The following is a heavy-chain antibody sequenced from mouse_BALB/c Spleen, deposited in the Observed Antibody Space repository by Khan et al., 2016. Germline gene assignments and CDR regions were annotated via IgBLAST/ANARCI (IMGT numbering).Heavy chain of an antibody. D-gene: IGHD1-1*01. V-gene: IGHV1-7*01. CDR1: GYTFTSYW. CDR3: ATPYYYGSSYYAMDY. J-gene: IGHJ4*01. CDR2: INPSTGYT. Sequence: QAQLQQSGAELAKPGASVKMSCKASGYTFTSYWMHWVKQRPGQGLEWIGYINPSTGYTEYNQKFKDKATLTADKSSSTAYMQLSSLTSEDSAVYYCATPYYYGSSYYAMDYWGQGTSVTVSS.